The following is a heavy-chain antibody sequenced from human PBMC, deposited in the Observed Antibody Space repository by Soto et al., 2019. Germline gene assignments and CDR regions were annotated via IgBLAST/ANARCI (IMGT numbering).Heavy chain of an antibody. Sequence: GGSLRLSCAASGFTFSSYSMNWVRQAPGKGLEWVSYISSSSSTIYYADSVKGRFTISRDNAKNSLYLQMNSLRDEDTAVYYCARGVQSGDPEDYYYGMDVWGQGTTVTVSS. CDR1: GFTFSSYS. J-gene: IGHJ6*02. V-gene: IGHV3-48*02. CDR2: ISSSSSTI. CDR3: ARGVQSGDPEDYYYGMDV. D-gene: IGHD2-21*02.